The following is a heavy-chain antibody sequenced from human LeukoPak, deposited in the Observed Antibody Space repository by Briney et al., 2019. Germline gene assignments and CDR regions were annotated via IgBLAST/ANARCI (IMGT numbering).Heavy chain of an antibody. J-gene: IGHJ4*02. V-gene: IGHV3-66*01. D-gene: IGHD4-17*01. Sequence: GGSLRLSCAASGFTVSSNYMSWVRQAPGEGLECVSVIYSSGSTYYTDSVKGRFPISRDNSKNKLYLQMKSLQAEDTAVYYFERVDYGDYGFDHWGKGTVVRV. CDR3: ERVDYGDYGFDH. CDR2: IYSSGST. CDR1: GFTVSSNY.